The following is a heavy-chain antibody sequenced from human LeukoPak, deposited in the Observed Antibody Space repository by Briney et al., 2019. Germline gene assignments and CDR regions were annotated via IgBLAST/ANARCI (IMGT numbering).Heavy chain of an antibody. Sequence: SQTLSLTCTVSGGSISSGDYYWSWIHQPPGKGLEWIGYIYYSGSTNYNPSLKSRVTTSVDTSKNQFSLKLSSVTAADTAVYYCARPDYGDYPPKAAFDYWGQGTLVTVSS. V-gene: IGHV4-61*08. D-gene: IGHD4-17*01. CDR3: ARPDYGDYPPKAAFDY. CDR1: GGSISSGDYY. CDR2: IYYSGST. J-gene: IGHJ4*02.